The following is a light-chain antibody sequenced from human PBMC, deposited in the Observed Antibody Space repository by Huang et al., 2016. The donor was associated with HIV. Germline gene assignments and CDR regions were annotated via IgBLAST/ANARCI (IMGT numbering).Light chain of an antibody. J-gene: IGKJ1*01. V-gene: IGKV3-20*01. Sequence: EIVLTQSPGTLSLSPGDRATLSCRASQFVANAYVAWYQHKPGQSPRLLIYGASMRASGIPDRFSCSGFGTYFTLTISRLEPDDFAVYFCQQCGSPTWTFGQGTKVEIK. CDR2: GAS. CDR1: QFVANAY. CDR3: QQCGSPTWT.